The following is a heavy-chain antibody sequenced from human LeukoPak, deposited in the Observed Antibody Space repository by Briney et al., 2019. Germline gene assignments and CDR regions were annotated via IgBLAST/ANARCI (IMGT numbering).Heavy chain of an antibody. CDR2: ISISGSTI. Sequence: GGSLRLSCAASGFTFSSYEMNWVRQTPGKGLEWVSYISISGSTIHYADSVKGRFTISRDNAKNSLELQMISLRAEDTAVYYCARGVGTFDYWGQGTLVTVSS. J-gene: IGHJ4*02. D-gene: IGHD3-10*01. CDR1: GFTFSSYE. CDR3: ARGVGTFDY. V-gene: IGHV3-48*03.